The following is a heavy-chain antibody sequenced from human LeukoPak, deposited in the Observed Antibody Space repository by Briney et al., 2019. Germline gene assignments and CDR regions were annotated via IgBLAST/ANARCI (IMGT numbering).Heavy chain of an antibody. CDR1: GFTVSSNY. CDR2: IYSGGST. CDR3: AKDFKAYYEMGYMDV. J-gene: IGHJ6*03. Sequence: PGGSLRLSCAASGFTVSSNYMSWVRQAPGKGLEWVSVIYSGGSTYYADSVKGRFTISRDNAKNSLYLQMNSLRAEDMALYYCAKDFKAYYEMGYMDVWGKGTTVTVSS. V-gene: IGHV3-53*05. D-gene: IGHD3-22*01.